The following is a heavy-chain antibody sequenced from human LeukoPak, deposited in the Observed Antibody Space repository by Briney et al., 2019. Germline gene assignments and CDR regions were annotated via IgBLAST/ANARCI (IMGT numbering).Heavy chain of an antibody. D-gene: IGHD1-1*01. Sequence: SETLSLTCTVSGGSISSYYWSWIRQPPGKGLEWIGYIYYSGTTNYNPSLKSRVTISVDTSKNQFPLKLTSVTAADTAVYYCARGGSHWIDYWGQGTLVTVSS. J-gene: IGHJ4*02. V-gene: IGHV4-59*01. CDR2: IYYSGTT. CDR1: GGSISSYY. CDR3: ARGGSHWIDY.